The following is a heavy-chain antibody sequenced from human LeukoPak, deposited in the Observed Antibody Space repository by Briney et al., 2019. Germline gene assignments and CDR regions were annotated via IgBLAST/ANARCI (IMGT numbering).Heavy chain of an antibody. J-gene: IGHJ4*02. CDR1: GGSISRSNSY. D-gene: IGHD3-3*01. V-gene: IGHV4-39*01. CDR2: VHYSGST. Sequence: SETLSLTCTVSGGSISRSNSYWDWIRQPPGKGLEWIGTVHYSGSTYYKRSLKSRVTISVDTSKNQFSLKLSSVTAADTAVYYCARGHTTLPHGFGVVITRRYYFDYWGQGTLVTVSS. CDR3: ARGHTTLPHGFGVVITRRYYFDY.